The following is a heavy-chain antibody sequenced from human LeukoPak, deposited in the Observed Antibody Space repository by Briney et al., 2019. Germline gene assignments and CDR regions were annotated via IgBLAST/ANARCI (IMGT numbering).Heavy chain of an antibody. J-gene: IGHJ4*02. CDR1: GFTFSSYA. D-gene: IGHD2-2*02. CDR3: ANFPPLDVLPAAIQVGDY. CDR2: ISGSGGST. Sequence: PGGSLRLSCAASGFTFSSYAMSWVRQAPGKGLEWVSAISGSGGSTYYADSVKGRFTISRDNSKNTLYLQMNSLRAEDTAVYYCANFPPLDVLPAAIQVGDYWGQGTLVTVSS. V-gene: IGHV3-23*01.